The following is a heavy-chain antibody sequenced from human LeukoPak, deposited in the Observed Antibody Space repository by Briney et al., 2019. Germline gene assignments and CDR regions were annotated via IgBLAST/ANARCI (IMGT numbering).Heavy chain of an antibody. CDR3: ARRGIAAAGYDY. CDR2: LYYTGSI. Sequence: SETLSLTCTVSGGSISSYYWSWIRQPPGKGLEWIGYLYYTGSINYNPSLKSRVTISVDTSKNQFSLKLTSVTAADTAVYYCARRGIAAAGYDYWGQGTLVTVSS. V-gene: IGHV4-59*08. J-gene: IGHJ4*02. CDR1: GGSISSYY. D-gene: IGHD6-13*01.